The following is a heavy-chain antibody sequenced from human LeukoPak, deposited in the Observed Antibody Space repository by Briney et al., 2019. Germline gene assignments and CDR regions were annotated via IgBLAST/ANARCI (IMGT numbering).Heavy chain of an antibody. CDR1: GFTFSSYA. D-gene: IGHD5-12*01. J-gene: IGHJ4*02. CDR2: ISGGGGTT. Sequence: GGSLRLSCAASGFTFSSYAMNWVRQAPGKGREWVSDISGGGGTTYYADSVKGRFTISRDNSKNTLFLQMNSLRAEDTAVYYCAKDREGLSSGYDLEYFDYWGQGTLVTVSS. CDR3: AKDREGLSSGYDLEYFDY. V-gene: IGHV3-23*01.